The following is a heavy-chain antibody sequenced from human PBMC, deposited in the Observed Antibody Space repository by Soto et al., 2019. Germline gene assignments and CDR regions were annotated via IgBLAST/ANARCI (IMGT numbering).Heavy chain of an antibody. J-gene: IGHJ6*02. CDR3: ARVPDV. CDR1: GGSMSSGGYS. CDR2: IYHNGSP. V-gene: IGHV4-30-2*01. Sequence: QPQLQESGSGLVKPSQTLSLTCAVSGGSMSSGGYSWSWIRQPPGKGLEWIGYIYHNGSPYYNPSLKSRVTISVDRSKNQFSLKLSSVTAADTAVYYCARVPDVWGQGTTVTVSS.